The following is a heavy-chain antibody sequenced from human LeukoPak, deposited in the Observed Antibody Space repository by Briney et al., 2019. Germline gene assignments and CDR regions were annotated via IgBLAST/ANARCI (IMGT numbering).Heavy chain of an antibody. CDR2: INPNNGDT. J-gene: IGHJ6*02. D-gene: IGHD2-21*02. V-gene: IGHV1-2*06. CDR1: GYTFTTYY. Sequence: ASVKVSCKASGYTFTTYYIHWVRQAPGQGLEWMGRINPNNGDTKYAQNFQGRVTLARDTSISSAYMELSRLRSDDTAIYYCARELAYCGGVCYLPLDYYYYGMDVWGQGTTVTVSS. CDR3: ARELAYCGGVCYLPLDYYYYGMDV.